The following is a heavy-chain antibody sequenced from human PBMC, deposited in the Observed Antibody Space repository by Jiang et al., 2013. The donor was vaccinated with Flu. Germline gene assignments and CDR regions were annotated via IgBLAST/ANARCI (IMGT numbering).Heavy chain of an antibody. CDR3: ARDLAAAGTGYYYYYMDV. J-gene: IGHJ6*03. CDR2: IYYSGST. CDR1: GGSISSYY. D-gene: IGHD6-13*01. Sequence: GLVKPSETLSLTCTVSGGSISSYYWSWIRQPPGKGLEWIGYIYYSGSTNYNPSLKSRVTISVDTSKNQFSLKLSSVTAADTAVYYCARDLAAAGTGYYYYYMDVWGKGTTVTVSS. V-gene: IGHV4-59*01.